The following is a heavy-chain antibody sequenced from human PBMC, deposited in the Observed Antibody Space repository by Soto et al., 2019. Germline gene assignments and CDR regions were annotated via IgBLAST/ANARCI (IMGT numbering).Heavy chain of an antibody. Sequence: QVQLQESGPGLVKPSETLSLTCTVSGGSISSYYWSWIRQPPGQGLEWIGYIYYSGSTNYNPSLKNRDTISVDTSTIQFSLKLSSVTAADTAVYYCARDLVGAYGRGFDPWGQGTLVTVSS. CDR3: ARDLVGAYGRGFDP. D-gene: IGHD1-26*01. CDR1: GGSISSYY. J-gene: IGHJ5*02. CDR2: IYYSGST. V-gene: IGHV4-59*01.